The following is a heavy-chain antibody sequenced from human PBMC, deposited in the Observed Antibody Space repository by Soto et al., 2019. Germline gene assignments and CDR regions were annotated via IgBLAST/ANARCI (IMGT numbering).Heavy chain of an antibody. J-gene: IGHJ4*02. V-gene: IGHV3-15*01. Sequence: GGSLRLSCAASGFTFSNAWMSWVRQAPGKGLEWVGRIKSKTDGGTTDYAAPVKGRFTISRDDSKNTLYLQMNSLKTEDTAVYYCNTLWSGYYYDSSGYYYLYGYWGQGTLVTVSS. D-gene: IGHD3-22*01. CDR1: GFTFSNAW. CDR2: IKSKTDGGTT. CDR3: NTLWSGYYYDSSGYYYLYGY.